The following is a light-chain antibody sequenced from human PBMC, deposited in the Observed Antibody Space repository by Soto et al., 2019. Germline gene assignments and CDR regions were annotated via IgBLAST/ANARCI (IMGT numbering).Light chain of an antibody. CDR1: ETIKTY. Sequence: DIQLTQSPSSLSESVGDTVTISCRSSETIKTYLNWYLQRPGKGPKPLIYDASTLQSRVPSRFISGGSGTDFTLTNANLQPEDFGTYYCQQSYTTLGYTFGQGTKLDI. CDR3: QQSYTTLGYT. CDR2: DAS. V-gene: IGKV1-39*01. J-gene: IGKJ2*01.